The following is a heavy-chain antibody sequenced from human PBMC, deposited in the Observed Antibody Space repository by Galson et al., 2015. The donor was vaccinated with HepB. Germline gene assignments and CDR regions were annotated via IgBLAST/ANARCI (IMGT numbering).Heavy chain of an antibody. CDR1: GFTFSNYG. CDR3: AKAVASDFAD. Sequence: SLRLSCAASGFTFSNYGMHWVRQAPGKGLEWVSGISCSGSTTYYADSVKGRFTISRDNSKNTLYLQMNSLRAEDTGVYYCAKAVASDFADWGQGTMVIVSS. V-gene: IGHV3-23*01. D-gene: IGHD3/OR15-3a*01. CDR2: ISCSGSTT. J-gene: IGHJ3*01.